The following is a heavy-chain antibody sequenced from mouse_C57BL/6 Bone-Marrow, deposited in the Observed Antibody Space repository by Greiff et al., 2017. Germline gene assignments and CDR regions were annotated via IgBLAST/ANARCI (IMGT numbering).Heavy chain of an antibody. Sequence: QVQLQQSGAELVRPGASVKLSCKASGYTFTDYYINWVKQRPGQGLEWIARIYPGSGNTYYNEKFKGKATLTAEKSSSTAYMQLSSLTSEDSAVYFCARQIQTKFITTVVVPMDYWGQGTSVTVSS. J-gene: IGHJ4*01. V-gene: IGHV1-76*01. CDR1: GYTFTDYY. CDR2: IYPGSGNT. D-gene: IGHD1-1*01. CDR3: ARQIQTKFITTVVVPMDY.